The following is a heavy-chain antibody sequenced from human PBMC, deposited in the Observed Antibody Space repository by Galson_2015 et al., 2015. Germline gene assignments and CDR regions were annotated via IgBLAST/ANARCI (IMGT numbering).Heavy chain of an antibody. CDR1: GGSISSSYC. J-gene: IGHJ2*01. D-gene: IGHD4-17*01. Sequence: LSLTCAVSGGSISSSYCWNWVRQPPGRGLEWIGQIHHSGSTNYNPSLKGRVTISVDKSKNQFTLKLSSVTAADMALYFCARTAGYGDPDWYFDLWGRGILVTVSS. CDR2: IHHSGST. CDR3: ARTAGYGDPDWYFDL. V-gene: IGHV4-4*01.